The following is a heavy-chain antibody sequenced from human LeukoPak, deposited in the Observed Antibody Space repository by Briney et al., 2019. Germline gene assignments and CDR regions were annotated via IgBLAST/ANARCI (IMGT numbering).Heavy chain of an antibody. CDR2: IYTSGST. D-gene: IGHD3-10*01. CDR3: VREWDTYYYGSGSYLGFDP. Sequence: SETLSLTCTVSGGSISSGSYYWSWIRQPAGKGLEWIGRIYTSGSTNYNPSLKSRVTISVDTSKNQFSLKLSSVTAADTAVYYCVREWDTYYYGSGSYLGFDPWGQGTLVTVSS. V-gene: IGHV4-61*02. J-gene: IGHJ5*02. CDR1: GGSISSGSYY.